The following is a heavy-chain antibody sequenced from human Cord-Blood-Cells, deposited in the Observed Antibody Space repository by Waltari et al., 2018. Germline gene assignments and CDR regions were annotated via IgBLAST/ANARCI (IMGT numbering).Heavy chain of an antibody. Sequence: EVQLVQSGAEVKKPGESLKISCKGSGYSFTSYWIGWVRQLPGKGLEWMGIIYPGDSDTRYSPSFQGQVTISADKSISTAYLQWSSLKASDTAMYYCASNGEYSSSSAAFDIWGQGTMVTVSS. CDR2: IYPGDSDT. J-gene: IGHJ3*02. D-gene: IGHD6-6*01. CDR3: ASNGEYSSSSAAFDI. CDR1: GYSFTSYW. V-gene: IGHV5-51*01.